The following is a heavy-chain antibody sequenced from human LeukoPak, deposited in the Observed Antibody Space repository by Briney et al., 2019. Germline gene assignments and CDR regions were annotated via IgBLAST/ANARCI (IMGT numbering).Heavy chain of an antibody. Sequence: SETLSLTCTVSGGSISDHYRSWIRQPPGKGLEWIGYIHYSGSTNYNPSLKSRVTISVDTSKNQFSLKLSSVTAADTAVYYCAREAAPANWGQGTLVTVSS. J-gene: IGHJ4*02. V-gene: IGHV4-59*11. CDR1: GGSISDHY. CDR2: IHYSGST. D-gene: IGHD2-15*01. CDR3: AREAAPAN.